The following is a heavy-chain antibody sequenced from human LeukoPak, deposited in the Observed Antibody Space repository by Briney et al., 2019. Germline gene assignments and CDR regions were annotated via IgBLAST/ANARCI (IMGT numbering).Heavy chain of an antibody. Sequence: ASVKVSCKASGGTFSSYAISWVRQAPGQGLEWMGRIIPIFGTANYAQKFQGRVTITTDESTSTAYMELSSLRSEDTAVYYCASLRDMAWFDPWGQGTLVTVSS. J-gene: IGHJ5*02. D-gene: IGHD5-24*01. V-gene: IGHV1-69*05. CDR1: GGTFSSYA. CDR2: IIPIFGTA. CDR3: ASLRDMAWFDP.